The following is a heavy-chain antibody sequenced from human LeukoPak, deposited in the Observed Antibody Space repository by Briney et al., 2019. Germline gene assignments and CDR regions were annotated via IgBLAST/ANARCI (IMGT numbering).Heavy chain of an antibody. CDR2: FDPEDGET. CDR1: GYTLTELS. D-gene: IGHD3-3*01. CDR3: ATPDYDFWSGLRRYYYYGMDV. V-gene: IGHV1-24*01. J-gene: IGHJ6*02. Sequence: GASVKVSCKVSGYTLTELSMHWVRQAPGKGLEWMGGFDPEDGETIYAQKFRGRVTMTEDTSTDTAYMELSSLRSEDTAVYYCATPDYDFWSGLRRYYYYGMDVWGQGTTVTVSS.